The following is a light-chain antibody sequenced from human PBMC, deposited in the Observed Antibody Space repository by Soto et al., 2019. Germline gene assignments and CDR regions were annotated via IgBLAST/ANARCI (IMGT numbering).Light chain of an antibody. CDR1: QSASSRY. CDR2: GAS. CDR3: QQYGNSRWT. Sequence: EIVLTQSPGTLSLSPGDRATLSCRASQSASSRYLAWYQQKPGQAPRLLISGASTRATGIPDRFSGSGSGTDFTLTISRLEPEDFALYYCQQYGNSRWTFGQGTKVEIK. J-gene: IGKJ1*01. V-gene: IGKV3-20*01.